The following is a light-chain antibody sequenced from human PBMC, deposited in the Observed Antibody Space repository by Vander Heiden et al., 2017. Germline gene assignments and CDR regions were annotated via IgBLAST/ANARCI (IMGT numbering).Light chain of an antibody. CDR3: QQYGSSPVT. V-gene: IGKV3-20*01. CDR2: GAS. Sequence: ELVLPHSPGTLSLSPGQRATLSCRASQSVSSNFLAWYQQKPGQAPRLLIYGASTRAAGIPDRFSGSGSGTDFTLTISRLEPEDFAVYYCQQYGSSPVTFGQGTPLDIK. CDR1: QSVSSNF. J-gene: IGKJ5*01.